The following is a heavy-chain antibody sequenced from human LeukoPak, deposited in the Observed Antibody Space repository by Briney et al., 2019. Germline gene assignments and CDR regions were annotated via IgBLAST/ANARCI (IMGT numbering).Heavy chain of an antibody. CDR1: GFTFSSYA. CDR2: IRYDGSNK. Sequence: PGGSLRLSCAASGFTFSSYAMSWVRQAPGKGLEWVAFIRYDGSNKYYADSVKGRFTISRDNSKNTLYLQMNSLRAEDTAVYYCAKGGHDYYDSSGYLTTGGQGTLVTVSS. CDR3: AKGGHDYYDSSGYLTT. D-gene: IGHD3-22*01. V-gene: IGHV3-30*02. J-gene: IGHJ4*02.